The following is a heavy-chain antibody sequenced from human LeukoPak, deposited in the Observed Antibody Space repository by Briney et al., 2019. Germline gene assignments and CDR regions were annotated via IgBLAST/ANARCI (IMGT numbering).Heavy chain of an antibody. V-gene: IGHV1-69*06. CDR1: GGTFSSYA. D-gene: IGHD3-10*01. CDR3: ARERDYYGSGSYFDY. Sequence: SVKVSCKASGGTFSSYAISWVRQAPGQGLEWMGGIIPIFGTANYAQKFQGRVTITADKSTSTAYMELSSLRSEDTAVYYCARERDYYGSGSYFDYWGQGTLVTVSS. CDR2: IIPIFGTA. J-gene: IGHJ4*02.